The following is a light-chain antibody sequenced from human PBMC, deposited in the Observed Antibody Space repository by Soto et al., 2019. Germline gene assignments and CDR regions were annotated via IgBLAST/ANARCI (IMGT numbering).Light chain of an antibody. CDR1: HDISNY. J-gene: IGKJ4*01. CDR3: QQYDNLPLT. V-gene: IGKV1-33*01. CDR2: DAS. Sequence: SPSSVTAYVGESVTITCKASHDISNYLNWYQQKPGKAPKLLIYDASNLETGVPSRFSGSGSGTDFTFTISSLQPEDISTYYCQQYDNLPLTFGGGTKVDIK.